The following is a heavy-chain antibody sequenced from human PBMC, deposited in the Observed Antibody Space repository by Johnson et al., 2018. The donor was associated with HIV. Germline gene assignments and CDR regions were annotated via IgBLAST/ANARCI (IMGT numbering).Heavy chain of an antibody. D-gene: IGHD7-27*01. J-gene: IGHJ3*02. V-gene: IGHV3-15*01. Sequence: VQLVESGGGLVQPGGSLRLSCGASGFTFSGSAMHWVRQASGKGLELVGRIQSTTDGGTTDYAAPVKGRFTISRDDSKNTLYLQMNSLRAGDTAVYYCARGGVTGEDHAFDIWGQGTMVTVSS. CDR3: ARGGVTGEDHAFDI. CDR1: GFTFSGSA. CDR2: IQSTTDGGTT.